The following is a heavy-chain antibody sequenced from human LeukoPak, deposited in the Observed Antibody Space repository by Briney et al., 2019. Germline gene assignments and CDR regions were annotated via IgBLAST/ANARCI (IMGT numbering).Heavy chain of an antibody. D-gene: IGHD3-10*01. CDR1: GFTFSSYS. J-gene: IGHJ6*02. CDR2: ISSSSSTI. CDR3: ARASITMVRGVMWKYGMDV. V-gene: IGHV3-48*02. Sequence: GGSLRLSCAASGFTFSSYSMNWVRQAPGKGLEWVSYISSSSSTIYYADSVKGRFTISRDNAKNSLYLQMNSLTDEDTAVHYCARASITMVRGVMWKYGMDVWGQGTTVTVSS.